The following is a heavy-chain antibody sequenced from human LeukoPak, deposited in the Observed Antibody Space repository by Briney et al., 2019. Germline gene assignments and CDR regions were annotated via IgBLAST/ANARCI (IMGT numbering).Heavy chain of an antibody. CDR2: IYYSGST. D-gene: IGHD3-16*02. CDR3: ARGVFRGVIGYYYMDV. V-gene: IGHV4-59*01. J-gene: IGHJ6*03. Sequence: SETLSLTCTVSGGSISSYYWSWIWQPPGKGLEWIGYIYYSGSTNYNPSLKSRVTISVDTSKNQFSLKLSSVTAADTAVYYCARGVFRGVIGYYYMDVWGKGTTVTISS. CDR1: GGSISSYY.